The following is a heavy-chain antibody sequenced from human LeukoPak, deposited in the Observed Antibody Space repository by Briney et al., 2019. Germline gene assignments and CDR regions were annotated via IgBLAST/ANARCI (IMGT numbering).Heavy chain of an antibody. CDR1: GGTFSSYA. Sequence: TVKVSCKASGGTFSSYAISWVRQAPGQGLEWMGGIIPTFGTANYAQKFQGRVTITTDESTSTAYMELSSLRSEDTAVYYCAATPYCSSTSCYRQREYYFDYWGQGTPVTVSS. CDR2: IIPTFGTA. J-gene: IGHJ4*02. V-gene: IGHV1-69*05. CDR3: AATPYCSSTSCYRQREYYFDY. D-gene: IGHD2-2*01.